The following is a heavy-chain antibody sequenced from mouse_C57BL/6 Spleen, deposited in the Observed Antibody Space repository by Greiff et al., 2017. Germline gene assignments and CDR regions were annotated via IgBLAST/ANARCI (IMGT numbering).Heavy chain of an antibody. CDR2: IDPETGGT. V-gene: IGHV1-15*01. CDR1: GYTFTDYE. CDR3: TRDHVY. J-gene: IGHJ2*01. Sequence: VQLQQSGAELVRPGASVTLSCKASGYTFTDYEMHWVKQTPVHGLEWIGAIDPETGGTAYNQKFKGKAILTAYKSSSTAYMELRSLTSADSAVYYCTRDHVYWGQGTTLTVSS.